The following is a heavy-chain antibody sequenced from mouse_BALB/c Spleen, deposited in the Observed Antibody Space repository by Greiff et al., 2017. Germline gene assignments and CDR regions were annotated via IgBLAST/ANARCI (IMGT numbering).Heavy chain of an antibody. CDR2: ISSGGST. J-gene: IGHJ1*01. Sequence: EVMLVESGGGLVKPGGSLKLSCAASGFTFSSYAMSWVRQTPEKRLEWVASISSGGSTYYPDSVKGRFTISRDNARNILYLQMSSLRSEDTALYYCARLAPHWYFDVWGAGTTVTVSS. CDR1: GFTFSSYA. V-gene: IGHV5-6-5*01. CDR3: ARLAPHWYFDV.